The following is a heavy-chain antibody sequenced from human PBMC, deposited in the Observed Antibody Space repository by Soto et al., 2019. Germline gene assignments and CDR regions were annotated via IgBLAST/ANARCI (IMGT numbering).Heavy chain of an antibody. D-gene: IGHD2-2*02. V-gene: IGHV3-30*18. Sequence: QVQLVESGGGVVQPGRSLRLSCAASGFTFSSYGMHWVRQAPGKGLEWVAVISYDGSNKYYADSVKGRFTISRDNSKNTLYLQMNSLRAEDTAVYYCAKSVVVVPAAISPYYYYGMDVW. J-gene: IGHJ6*01. CDR2: ISYDGSNK. CDR3: AKSVVVVPAAISPYYYYGMDV. CDR1: GFTFSSYG.